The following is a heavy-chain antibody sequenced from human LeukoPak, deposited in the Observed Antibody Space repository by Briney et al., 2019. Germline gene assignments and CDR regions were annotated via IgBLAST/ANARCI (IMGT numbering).Heavy chain of an antibody. CDR3: ARDMAAVDQESDYYYYGIAV. J-gene: IGHJ6*02. CDR2: ISSSGSTI. D-gene: IGHD6-13*01. V-gene: IGHV3-11*01. Sequence: GGSLRLSCAASGCTFSDYYMSWIRQPPGKGLEWVSYISSSGSTIYYADSVKGRFTISRDNAKNSLYLQMNSLRAEDTAVYYCARDMAAVDQESDYYYYGIAVWGQGTTVTVSS. CDR1: GCTFSDYY.